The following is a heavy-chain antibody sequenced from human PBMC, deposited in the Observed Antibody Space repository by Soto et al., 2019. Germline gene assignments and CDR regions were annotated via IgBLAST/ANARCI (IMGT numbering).Heavy chain of an antibody. CDR3: ARVRCSSTSCYTGWFDP. V-gene: IGHV3-21*01. CDR1: GFTFSSYS. CDR2: ISSSSSYI. Sequence: EVQLVESGGGLVKPGGSLRLSCAASGFTFSSYSMNWVRQAPGKGLEWVSSISSSSSYIYYADSVKGRFTISRDNAKNSLYLQMNSLRDEDTAVYYCARVRCSSTSCYTGWFDPWGQGTLVTVSS. D-gene: IGHD2-2*02. J-gene: IGHJ5*02.